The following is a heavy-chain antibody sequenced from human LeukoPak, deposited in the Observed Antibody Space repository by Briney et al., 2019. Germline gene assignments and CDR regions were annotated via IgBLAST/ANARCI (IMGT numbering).Heavy chain of an antibody. CDR1: GGSFSGYY. V-gene: IGHV4-34*01. CDR2: INHSGST. Sequence: SETLSLTCAVYGGSFSGYYWSWIRQPPGKGLEWIGEINHSGSTNYNPSLKSRVTISVDTSKNQFSLKLSSVTAADTAVYYCARYSSSYYFDYWGQGTLVTVSS. D-gene: IGHD6-6*01. J-gene: IGHJ4*02. CDR3: ARYSSSYYFDY.